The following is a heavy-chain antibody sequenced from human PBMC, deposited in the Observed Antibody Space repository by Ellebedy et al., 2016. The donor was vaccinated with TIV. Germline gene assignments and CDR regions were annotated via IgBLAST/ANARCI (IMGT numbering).Heavy chain of an antibody. CDR2: ISSSGSTI. CDR1: GFTFSDYY. D-gene: IGHD3-10*01. V-gene: IGHV3-11*01. J-gene: IGHJ3*02. CDR3: ARPPYPWFGELDAFDI. Sequence: GGSLRLSXAASGFTFSDYYMSWIRQAPGKGLEWVSYISSSGSTIYYADSVKGRFTISRDNAKNSLYLQMNSLRAEDTAVYYCARPPYPWFGELDAFDIWGQGTMVTVSS.